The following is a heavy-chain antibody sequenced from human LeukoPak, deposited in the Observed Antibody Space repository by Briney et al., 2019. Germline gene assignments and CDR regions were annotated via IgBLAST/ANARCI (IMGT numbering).Heavy chain of an antibody. D-gene: IGHD3-9*01. J-gene: IGHJ4*02. CDR3: ATKHQRTNYDILTSELGY. CDR2: IYSGGST. Sequence: GGSLRLSCAASGFTVSSNYMSWVRQAPGKGLEWVSVIYSGGSTYYADSVKGRFTISRDNSKNTLYLQMNSLRSEDTAVYYCATKHQRTNYDILTSELGYWGQGALVTVSS. V-gene: IGHV3-53*05. CDR1: GFTVSSNY.